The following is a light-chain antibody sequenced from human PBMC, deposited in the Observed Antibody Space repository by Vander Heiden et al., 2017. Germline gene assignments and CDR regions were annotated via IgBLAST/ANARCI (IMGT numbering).Light chain of an antibody. CDR1: ALPKQD. Sequence: SYHLPPPPPVPVSPGQTARITCSGDALPKQDAYWYQQKPGQAHVLVIYKDSGRPSGIPGRFSGSSAGTTVTLTISGGQAEDEADYYCQSADSSGTYVVFGGGTKLTVL. CDR3: QSADSSGTYVV. V-gene: IGLV3-25*03. CDR2: KDS. J-gene: IGLJ2*01.